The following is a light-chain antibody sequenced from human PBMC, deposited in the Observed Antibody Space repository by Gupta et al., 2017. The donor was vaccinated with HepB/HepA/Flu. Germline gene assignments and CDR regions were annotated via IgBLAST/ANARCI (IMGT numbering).Light chain of an antibody. CDR3: QQSTRFPFT. CDR1: QDITTW. J-gene: IGKJ2*01. V-gene: IGKV1-12*01. Sequence: DIQMTQSPSSVSASVGDRVTITCRASQDITTWLAWYQQKPGKAPKLLLFAASTLQIGVPSRFSGRGSGTDFTLTISSLQPEDVATYYCQQSTRFPFTFGQGTKLETK. CDR2: AAS.